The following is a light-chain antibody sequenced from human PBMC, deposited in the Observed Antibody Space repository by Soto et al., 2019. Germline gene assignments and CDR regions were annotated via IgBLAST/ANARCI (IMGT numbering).Light chain of an antibody. CDR2: DAS. J-gene: IGKJ5*01. CDR1: QDISNS. V-gene: IGKV1-33*01. CDR3: QQYDNLIPIT. Sequence: DIQLTQSPSSLSASVGDRVTITCQASQDISNSLNWYQQKPGKAPKLLIYDASNLETGVPSRFSGSGSGTDFTFTISSLQPEDIATYYCQQYDNLIPITFGQGTRLEMK.